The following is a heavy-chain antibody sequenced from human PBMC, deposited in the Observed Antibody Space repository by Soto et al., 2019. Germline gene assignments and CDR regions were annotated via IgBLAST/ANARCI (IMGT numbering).Heavy chain of an antibody. CDR3: ARARGVRGYSYGYFDY. V-gene: IGHV5-51*01. CDR2: IYPGDSDT. D-gene: IGHD5-18*01. J-gene: IGHJ4*02. Sequence: GESLKNPFNGSGYSITTYWFRCVRQMLGNILEWIGIIYPGDSDTRHSHAFQGQVTISADKSISTAYLQWSSLKASDTAMYYCARARGVRGYSYGYFDYWGQGTL. CDR1: GYSITTYW.